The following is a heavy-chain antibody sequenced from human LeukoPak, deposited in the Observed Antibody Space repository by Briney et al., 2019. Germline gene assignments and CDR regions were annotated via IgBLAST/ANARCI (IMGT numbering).Heavy chain of an antibody. J-gene: IGHJ3*02. CDR3: AREFREGYYDSSGYRDAFDI. CDR1: GFTFSSYA. Sequence: GGSLRLSCAASGFTFSSYAMSWVRQAPGKGLEWVSAISGSGGSTYYADSVKGRFTISRDNSKNTLYLQMNSLRAEDTAVYYCAREFREGYYDSSGYRDAFDIWGQGTMVTVSS. CDR2: ISGSGGST. V-gene: IGHV3-23*01. D-gene: IGHD3-22*01.